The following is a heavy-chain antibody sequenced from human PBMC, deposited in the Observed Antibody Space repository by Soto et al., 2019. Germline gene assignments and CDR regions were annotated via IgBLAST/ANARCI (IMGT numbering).Heavy chain of an antibody. J-gene: IGHJ6*02. CDR3: ARDRGTNTYAGPRYYYYGMDV. Sequence: ASVKVSCKASGGTFSSYAISWVRQAPGQGLEWMGGIIPIFGTANYAQKFQGRVTITADESTSTAYMELSSLRSEDTAVYYCARDRGTNTYAGPRYYYYGMDVWGQGTTVTV. D-gene: IGHD3-16*01. CDR1: GGTFSSYA. V-gene: IGHV1-69*13. CDR2: IIPIFGTA.